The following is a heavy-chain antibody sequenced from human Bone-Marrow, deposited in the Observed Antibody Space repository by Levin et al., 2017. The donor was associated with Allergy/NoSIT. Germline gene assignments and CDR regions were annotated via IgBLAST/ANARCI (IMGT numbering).Heavy chain of an antibody. CDR2: ISYDGNNK. J-gene: IGHJ4*02. Sequence: GESLKISCAASGFTFSSYAMEWVRQAPGKGLEWVAVISYDGNNKYYVDSVKGRFTISRDNSKNTLYLQMNSLRAEDTAVYYCARGRDTAMVISLYYWGQGTLVTVSS. CDR3: ARGRDTAMVISLYY. CDR1: GFTFSSYA. D-gene: IGHD5-18*01. V-gene: IGHV3-30-3*01.